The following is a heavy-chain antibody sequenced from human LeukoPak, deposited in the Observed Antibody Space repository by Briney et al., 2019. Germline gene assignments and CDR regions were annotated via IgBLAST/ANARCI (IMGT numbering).Heavy chain of an antibody. CDR1: GGSFSGYY. J-gene: IGHJ4*02. Sequence: NPSETLSLTCAVYGGSFSGYYWSWIRQPPGKGLEWIGEINHSGSTNYNPSLKSRVTISVDTSKNQFSLKLSSVTAADTAAYYCARGNKWLRYWKLDYWGQGTLVTVSS. D-gene: IGHD5-12*01. CDR3: ARGNKWLRYWKLDY. V-gene: IGHV4-34*01. CDR2: INHSGST.